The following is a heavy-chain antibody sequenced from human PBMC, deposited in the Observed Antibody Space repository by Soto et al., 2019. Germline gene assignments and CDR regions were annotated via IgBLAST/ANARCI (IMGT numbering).Heavy chain of an antibody. D-gene: IGHD4-17*01. V-gene: IGHV1-46*01. Sequence: QVQLVQSGADVKKPGASVKVSCTASGYTFTTYYMHWVQQAPGQGLELMGIINPSGGSTNYSQRFQGRVTMTSDTSTSTGYMELSNLRNDDTAVYYCARVVVPTTVTTSNWFDPWGQGTLVTVSS. J-gene: IGHJ5*02. CDR2: INPSGGST. CDR1: GYTFTTYY. CDR3: ARVVVPTTVTTSNWFDP.